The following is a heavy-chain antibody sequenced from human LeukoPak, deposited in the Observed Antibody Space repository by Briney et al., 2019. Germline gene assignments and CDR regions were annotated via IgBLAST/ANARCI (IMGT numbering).Heavy chain of an antibody. J-gene: IGHJ4*02. D-gene: IGHD2-2*01. Sequence: KTSETLSLTCTVSGACISSGSYYWSWIRQPAGKGLEWIGRIHTSGSTNYSPSLKTRVTISVDRSKNQFSLKLSSVTAADTAVYYCARLSSQLPHDYWGQGTLVTVSS. CDR2: IHTSGST. V-gene: IGHV4-61*02. CDR1: GACISSGSYY. CDR3: ARLSSQLPHDY.